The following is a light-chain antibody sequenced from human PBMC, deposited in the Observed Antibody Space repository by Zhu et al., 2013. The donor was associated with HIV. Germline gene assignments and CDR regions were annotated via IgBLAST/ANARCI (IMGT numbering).Light chain of an antibody. CDR1: QSVSSSY. Sequence: EIVLTQSPGTLSLSPGERATLSCRASQSVSSSYLAWYQQKPGQAPRLLIYGASHRATGIPDRFIGSGSGTDFTLTISRLEPDDCAVYYCQQFGRTFGPGTKVDIK. CDR3: QQFGRT. V-gene: IGKV3-20*01. CDR2: GAS. J-gene: IGKJ3*01.